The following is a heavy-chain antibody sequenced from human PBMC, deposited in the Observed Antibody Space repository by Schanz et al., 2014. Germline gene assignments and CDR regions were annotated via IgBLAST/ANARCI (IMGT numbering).Heavy chain of an antibody. CDR3: ARIGGSVFDY. D-gene: IGHD3-10*01. Sequence: QVQLVQSGAEVKKPGASVKVSCKASGYIFGSHGMTWVRQAPGQGLEWMGIINPSGGSTSYAQKFQGRVTMTRDTSTSTVYMELSSRRSEDTAVYYCARIGGSVFDYWAQGTLVTVSS. J-gene: IGHJ4*02. CDR1: GYIFGSHG. V-gene: IGHV1-46*01. CDR2: INPSGGST.